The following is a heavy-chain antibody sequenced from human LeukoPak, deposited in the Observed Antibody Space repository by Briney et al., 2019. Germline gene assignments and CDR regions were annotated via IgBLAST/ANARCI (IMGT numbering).Heavy chain of an antibody. Sequence: PGGSLRLSCAASGFTFSSYEMNWVRQAPGKGLEWVSYISSSGSTIYYADSVKGRFTISRDNAKNSLYLQMNSLRAEDTAVYYCAKVGSSSWHLDYWGQGTLVTVSS. J-gene: IGHJ4*02. V-gene: IGHV3-48*03. D-gene: IGHD6-13*01. CDR2: ISSSGSTI. CDR3: AKVGSSSWHLDY. CDR1: GFTFSSYE.